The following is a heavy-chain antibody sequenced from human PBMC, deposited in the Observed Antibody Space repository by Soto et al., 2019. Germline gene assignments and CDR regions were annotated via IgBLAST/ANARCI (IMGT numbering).Heavy chain of an antibody. J-gene: IGHJ4*02. CDR1: GFTLSSYS. D-gene: IGHD6-19*01. Sequence: GGSLRLSCAASGFTLSSYSMHWVRQAPGKGLEWVSVISYDGNKKLYGDSVEGRFSISRDTSKNTVYLQMNSLRPEDTAVYYCARSIAVAGLDYWGQGTLVTVSS. CDR3: ARSIAVAGLDY. CDR2: ISYDGNKK. V-gene: IGHV3-30-3*01.